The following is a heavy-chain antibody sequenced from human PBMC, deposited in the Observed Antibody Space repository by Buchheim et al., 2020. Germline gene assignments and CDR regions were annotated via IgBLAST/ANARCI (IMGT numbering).Heavy chain of an antibody. V-gene: IGHV3-23*01. CDR3: AKDDSSGYRFGKRYYFDY. CDR2: ISGSGGST. CDR1: GFTFSSYA. Sequence: EVQLLESGGGLVQPGGSLRLSCAASGFTFSSYAMSWVRQAPGQGLEWVSAISGSGGSTYYADSVKGRFTISRDNSKNTLYLQMNRLRAEDTAVYYCAKDDSSGYRFGKRYYFDYWGQGTL. D-gene: IGHD3-22*01. J-gene: IGHJ4*02.